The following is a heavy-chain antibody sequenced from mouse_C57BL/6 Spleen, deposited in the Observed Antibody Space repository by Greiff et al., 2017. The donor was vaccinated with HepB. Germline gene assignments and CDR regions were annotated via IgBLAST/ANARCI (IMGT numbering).Heavy chain of an antibody. CDR3: ARDDGYSYRAMDY. CDR1: GFNIKDYY. V-gene: IGHV14-2*01. J-gene: IGHJ4*01. CDR2: IDPEDGET. Sequence: EVQLQQSGAELVKPGASVKLSCTASGFNIKDYYMHWVKQRTEQGLEWIGRIDPEDGETKYAPKFPGKATITADTSSNTAYLQLSSLTSEDTAVYYCARDDGYSYRAMDYWGQGTSVTVSS. D-gene: IGHD2-3*01.